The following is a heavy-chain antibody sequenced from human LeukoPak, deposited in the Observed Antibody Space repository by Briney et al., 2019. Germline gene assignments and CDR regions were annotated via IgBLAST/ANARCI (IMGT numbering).Heavy chain of an antibody. CDR2: IYYSGST. V-gene: IGHV4-30-4*01. Sequence: SETLSLTCTVSGGSISSGDYYWTWIRQPPGKGLEWIRYIYYSGSTYYNPSLKSRVTISADTSKNQFSLKLSSVTAADTAVYYCARDVGDSNFFDYWGQGTLVTVSS. CDR3: ARDVGDSNFFDY. J-gene: IGHJ4*02. CDR1: GGSISSGDYY. D-gene: IGHD2-21*02.